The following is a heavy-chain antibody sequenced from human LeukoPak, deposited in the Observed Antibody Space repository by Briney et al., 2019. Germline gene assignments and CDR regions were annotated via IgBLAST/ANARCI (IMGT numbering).Heavy chain of an antibody. CDR2: INPMMGRA. J-gene: IGHJ4*02. V-gene: IGHV1-2*02. CDR3: ARDKSLADPNFFDY. Sequence: GSLNPSCTASGYTFTGYYIHWVRHAPGQGLEWMGWINPMMGRANYAQTFQGRVTMTRDTSISAAYIDFHSLRSDDTAVYFCARDKSLADPNFFDYWGQRTLGTVSS. CDR1: GYTFTGYY.